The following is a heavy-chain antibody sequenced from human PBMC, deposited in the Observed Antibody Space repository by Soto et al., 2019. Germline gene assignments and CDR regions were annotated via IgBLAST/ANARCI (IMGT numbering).Heavy chain of an antibody. J-gene: IGHJ4*02. CDR2: IYYTGST. CDR3: ARSVAVPGAHIDY. D-gene: IGHD6-19*01. V-gene: IGHV4-61*01. CDR1: GDSVSSGRYF. Sequence: PSETLSLTCSVSGDSVSSGRYFWSWIRQSPVKGLEWIGNIYYTGSTNYSPSLRSRVSISVDTSKNEFSLRLSSVTAADTAVYFCARSVAVPGAHIDYWGQGTQVTVSS.